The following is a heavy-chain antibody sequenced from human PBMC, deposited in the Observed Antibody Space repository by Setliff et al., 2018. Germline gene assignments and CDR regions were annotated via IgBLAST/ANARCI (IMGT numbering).Heavy chain of an antibody. CDR1: GFTFTDYG. CDR3: LFWLAESASDF. V-gene: IGHV1-18*01. D-gene: IGHD3-10*01. J-gene: IGHJ4*02. CDR2: INNYNFNT. Sequence: VASVKVSCKSSGFTFTDYGITWVRQVPGQGLEWMGWINNYNFNTQYAQKFQGRVTVTTDTSTTTAYMELRSLRADDTAMYYCLFWLAESASDFWGQGTPVTVSS.